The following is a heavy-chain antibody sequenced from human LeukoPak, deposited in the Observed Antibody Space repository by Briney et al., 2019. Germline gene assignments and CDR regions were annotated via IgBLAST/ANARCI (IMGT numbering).Heavy chain of an antibody. J-gene: IGHJ4*02. D-gene: IGHD5-18*01. V-gene: IGHV3-48*01. CDR2: ISSSSTTI. CDR1: GFTFSSYS. CDR3: AESCGYSSGYDY. Sequence: PVGSLRLSCAASGFTFSSYSMNWVRQAPGKGLEWISYISSSSTTIYYADSVRGRFTISRDNAKNSLFLQMNSLRAEDTAVYYCAESCGYSSGYDYWGQGALVTVSS.